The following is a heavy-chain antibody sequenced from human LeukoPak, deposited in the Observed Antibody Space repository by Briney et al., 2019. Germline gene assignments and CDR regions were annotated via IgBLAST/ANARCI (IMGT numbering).Heavy chain of an antibody. J-gene: IGHJ4*02. Sequence: GSLRLSCAASGFTFSSYWMTWFRQAPGKGLEWVASINQDGSEKYYVDSVKGRFTISRDNAKYSLYLQMNSLRAEDTAAYYCAREYYYDSSGSDYWGQGTLVTVSS. CDR2: INQDGSEK. D-gene: IGHD3-22*01. CDR1: GFTFSSYW. CDR3: AREYYYDSSGSDY. V-gene: IGHV3-7*04.